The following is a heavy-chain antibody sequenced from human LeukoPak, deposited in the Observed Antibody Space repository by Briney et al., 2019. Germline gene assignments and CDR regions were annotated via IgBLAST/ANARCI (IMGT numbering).Heavy chain of an antibody. CDR3: ARSALYYYDSSAYYFDY. CDR1: GGSISSGTNY. D-gene: IGHD3-22*01. CDR2: ISTSGST. V-gene: IGHV4-61*02. Sequence: SETLSLTCTVSGGSISSGTNYWSWIRQPAGKGLEWIGRISTSGSTNYNPSLKSRVTMSVDTSKNQFSLKLSSVTAADTAVYYCARSALYYYDSSAYYFDYWGQGTLVTVSS. J-gene: IGHJ4*02.